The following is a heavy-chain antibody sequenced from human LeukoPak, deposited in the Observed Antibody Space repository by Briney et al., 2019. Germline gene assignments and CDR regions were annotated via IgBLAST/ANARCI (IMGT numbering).Heavy chain of an antibody. CDR3: ARNERFLEWLFRPDYYGMDV. J-gene: IGHJ6*02. V-gene: IGHV1-46*01. Sequence: ASVKVSCKASGCTFTSYYVHWVRQAPGQGLEWMGIINPSGGSTSYAQKFQGRVTMTRDTSTSTVYMELSSLRSEDTAVYYCARNERFLEWLFRPDYYGMDVWGQGTTVTVSS. CDR1: GCTFTSYY. D-gene: IGHD3-3*01. CDR2: INPSGGST.